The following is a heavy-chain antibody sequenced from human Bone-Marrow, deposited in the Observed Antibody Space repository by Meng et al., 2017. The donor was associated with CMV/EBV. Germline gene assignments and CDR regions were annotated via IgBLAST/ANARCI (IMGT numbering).Heavy chain of an antibody. CDR2: IKQDGSEK. Sequence: GESLKISCAASGFTFSSYWMSWVRQAPGKGLEWVASIKQDGSEKYYVDSVKGRFTISRDNAKNSLYLQMNSLRAEDTAVYYCARKRLIAAAGTENWFDPWGQGTLVTVSS. V-gene: IGHV3-7*01. D-gene: IGHD6-13*01. J-gene: IGHJ5*02. CDR1: GFTFSSYW. CDR3: ARKRLIAAAGTENWFDP.